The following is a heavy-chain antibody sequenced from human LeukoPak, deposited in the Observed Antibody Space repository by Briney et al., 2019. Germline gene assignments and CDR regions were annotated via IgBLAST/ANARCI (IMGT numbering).Heavy chain of an antibody. CDR3: ARELIMTPVTINYYYYMDV. V-gene: IGHV3-7*01. CDR1: GFTFSSYW. J-gene: IGHJ6*03. D-gene: IGHD4-17*01. Sequence: GGSLRLSCAASGFTFSSYWMSWVRQAPGKGREWVANIKQDGSEKYYVDSVKGRFTISRDNAKNSLYLQMNSLRAEETAVYYCARELIMTPVTINYYYYMDVWGKGTTVTVSS. CDR2: IKQDGSEK.